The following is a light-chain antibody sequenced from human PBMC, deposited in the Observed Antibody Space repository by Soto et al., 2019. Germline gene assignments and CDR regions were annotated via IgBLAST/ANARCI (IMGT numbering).Light chain of an antibody. CDR1: QSVSSN. J-gene: IGKJ1*01. CDR2: GAS. V-gene: IGKV3-15*01. Sequence: EIVRTQSPATLSVSPGERVTLSCRASQSVSSNLAWYQQKPCQAPRLLIYGASTRATGIPARFSGSGSGTEFTLTISSLQSEDFAVYYCQQYKNWPSWTFGQGTKVEIK. CDR3: QQYKNWPSWT.